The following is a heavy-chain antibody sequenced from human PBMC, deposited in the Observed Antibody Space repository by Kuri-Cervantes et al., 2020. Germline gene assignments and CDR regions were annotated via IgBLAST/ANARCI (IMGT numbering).Heavy chain of an antibody. CDR3: ARSITIFGPTVDY. CDR2: ISSSSSYI. D-gene: IGHD3-3*01. J-gene: IGHJ4*02. V-gene: IGHV3-21*01. Sequence: GESLKISCAASGFTFSSYSMNWVRQAPGKGLEWVSSISSSSSYIYYADSVKGRFTISRDNSKNTLYLQMNSLRAEDTAVYYCARSITIFGPTVDYWGQGTLVTVSS. CDR1: GFTFSSYS.